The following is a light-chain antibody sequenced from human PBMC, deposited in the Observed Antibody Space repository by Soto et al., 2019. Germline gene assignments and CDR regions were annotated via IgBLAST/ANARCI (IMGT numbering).Light chain of an antibody. Sequence: DIQMTQSPSTLSASVGDRVTITCRASQSISYWLAWYQQKPGKAPTVLIYQASTLKSGVPSRFSGSGTGTEFTLTISSLQPDDFATYYCQQYSSYSITFGGGTKVEFK. CDR1: QSISYW. V-gene: IGKV1-5*03. CDR2: QAS. J-gene: IGKJ4*01. CDR3: QQYSSYSIT.